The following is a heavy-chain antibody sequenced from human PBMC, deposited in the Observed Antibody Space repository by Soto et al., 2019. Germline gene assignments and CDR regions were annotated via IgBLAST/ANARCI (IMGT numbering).Heavy chain of an antibody. D-gene: IGHD4-17*01. CDR1: VFTFSTYP. CDR2: ISDSGANT. V-gene: IGHV3-23*01. Sequence: GGALRLSCAAPVFTFSTYPMIWVRQAPGKGLECVGSISDSGANTYYADSVRGRFTISRDNSKNTLYLQMNSLRDDDTAVYYCAKILSMVTSYYYGMDVWGHGTTVTVSS. CDR3: AKILSMVTSYYYGMDV. J-gene: IGHJ6*02.